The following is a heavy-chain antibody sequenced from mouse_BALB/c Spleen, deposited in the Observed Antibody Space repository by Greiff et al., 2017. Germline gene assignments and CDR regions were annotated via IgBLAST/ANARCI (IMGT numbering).Heavy chain of an antibody. J-gene: IGHJ2*01. CDR2: ISSGGGNT. CDR1: GFTFSSYT. Sequence: EVKVVESGGGLVKPGGSLKLSCAASGFTFSSYTMSWVRQTPEKRLEWVATISSGGGNTYYPDSVKGRFTISRDNAKNNLYLQMSSLRSKDTALYYCARYNYGSMFDYWGQGTTLTVSS. D-gene: IGHD1-1*01. CDR3: ARYNYGSMFDY. V-gene: IGHV5-9*03.